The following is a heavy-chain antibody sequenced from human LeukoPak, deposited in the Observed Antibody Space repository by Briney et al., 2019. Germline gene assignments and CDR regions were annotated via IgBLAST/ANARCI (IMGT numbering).Heavy chain of an antibody. J-gene: IGHJ4*02. CDR3: AREARFALPVVGSGDY. V-gene: IGHV4-39*07. Sequence: SETLSLTCSVSGGSISSSDYYWGWIRQPPGKGLEWIGTMFYNGATKSNPSLSSRVTMSIDTSKNQFSLKLRSVSAADTAVYYCAREARFALPVVGSGDYWGQGTLVTVSS. D-gene: IGHD6-19*01. CDR2: MFYNGAT. CDR1: GGSISSSDYY.